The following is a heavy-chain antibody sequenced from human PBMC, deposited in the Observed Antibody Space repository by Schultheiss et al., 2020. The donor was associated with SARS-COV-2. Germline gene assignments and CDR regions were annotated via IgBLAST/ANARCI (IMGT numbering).Heavy chain of an antibody. CDR3: ARGQYCSRGVCYGLFDH. CDR1: GFTFSSYA. D-gene: IGHD2-21*02. Sequence: GGSLRLSCTASGFTFSSYAMHWVRQAPGKGLEWVAVISYDDGSNKYYADSVKGRFTISRDNSKNIVSLQMSGLSAEDTAVYYCARGQYCSRGVCYGLFDHWGQGSLVTVSS. CDR2: ISYDDGSNK. J-gene: IGHJ4*02. V-gene: IGHV3-30*07.